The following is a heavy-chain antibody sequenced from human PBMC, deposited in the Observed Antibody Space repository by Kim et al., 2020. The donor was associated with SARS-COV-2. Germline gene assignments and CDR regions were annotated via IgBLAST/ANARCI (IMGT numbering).Heavy chain of an antibody. CDR2: ISHSGDT. CDR3: GTDPPRLDY. Sequence: SETLSLTCTVSGASITSSYWSWIRQSPGGGLESIAYISHSGDTSQNPSLKSGLSISLDTSKSHAPLILDSVPAADTAVYYCGTDPPRLDYWGQGSLVTAS. CDR1: GASITSSY. J-gene: IGHJ4*02. D-gene: IGHD6-25*01. V-gene: IGHV4-59*01.